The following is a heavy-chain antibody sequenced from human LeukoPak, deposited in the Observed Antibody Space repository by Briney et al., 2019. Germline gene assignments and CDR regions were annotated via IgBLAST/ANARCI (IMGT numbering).Heavy chain of an antibody. CDR1: GFTFRDSA. CDR3: AKHLDYSSSHMDC. D-gene: IGHD6-13*01. V-gene: IGHV3-23*01. Sequence: GGSLRLSCAASGFTFRDSAMTWVRHVPGKGLEWVSGISAGGGNTYNADSVKGRFTISRDNSKNTLYLQMNSLRAEDTAVYYCAKHLDYSSSHMDCWGQGTLVTVSS. J-gene: IGHJ4*02. CDR2: ISAGGGNT.